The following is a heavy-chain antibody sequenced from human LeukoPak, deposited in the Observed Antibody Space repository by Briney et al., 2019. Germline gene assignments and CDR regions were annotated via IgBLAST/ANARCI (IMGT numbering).Heavy chain of an antibody. CDR2: INAGNGNT. CDR3: ARDISGSYYLDY. CDR1: GYTFTSYA. D-gene: IGHD1-26*01. J-gene: IGHJ4*02. V-gene: IGHV1-3*03. Sequence: ASVKVSCKASGYTFTSYAMHWVRQAPGQRLEWMGWINAGNGNTKYSQEFQGRVTITRDTSASTAYMELSSLRSEDMAVYYCARDISGSYYLDYWGQGTLVTVSS.